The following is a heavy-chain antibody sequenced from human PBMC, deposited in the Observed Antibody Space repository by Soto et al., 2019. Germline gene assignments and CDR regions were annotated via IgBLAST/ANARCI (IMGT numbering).Heavy chain of an antibody. D-gene: IGHD2-15*01. CDR3: ARGGPQGLDY. Sequence: GASVKVSCKASGGTFSSDTISWVRQAPGQGPEWMGRIIPLLGIANYAQKFQGRVTITADKSTSTAYMELSSLRSEDTAVYYCARGGPQGLDYWGQGTLVTVSS. V-gene: IGHV1-69*02. J-gene: IGHJ4*02. CDR1: GGTFSSDT. CDR2: IIPLLGIA.